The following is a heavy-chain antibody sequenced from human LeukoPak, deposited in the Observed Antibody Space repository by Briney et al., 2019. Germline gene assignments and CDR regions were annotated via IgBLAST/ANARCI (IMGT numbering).Heavy chain of an antibody. J-gene: IGHJ4*02. D-gene: IGHD1-1*01. Sequence: GGSLRLSCAASGFTFTSIAMTWVRQAPGKGLEWVSTIRDTGDSTHYADSVKGRSIISRDKSKNMLYLQMNGLRAEDTAIYYCAKGQELDDGVFDSWGQGTLVTVSS. CDR1: GFTFTSIA. CDR3: AKGQELDDGVFDS. CDR2: IRDTGDST. V-gene: IGHV3-23*01.